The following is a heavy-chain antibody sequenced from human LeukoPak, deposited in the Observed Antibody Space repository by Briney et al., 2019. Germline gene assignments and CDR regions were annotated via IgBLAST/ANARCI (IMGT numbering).Heavy chain of an antibody. CDR2: IYYSGST. D-gene: IGHD2/OR15-2a*01. CDR3: ARHFVRRGANSYFDY. CDR1: GGSISSSSYY. V-gene: IGHV4-39*01. J-gene: IGHJ4*02. Sequence: PSETLSLTCTVSGGSISSSSYYWGWSRQPPGKGLERIGSIYYSGSTYYNPSLKSRVTISVDTSKNQFSLKLSSVTAADTAVYYCARHFVRRGANSYFDYWGQGTLVTVSS.